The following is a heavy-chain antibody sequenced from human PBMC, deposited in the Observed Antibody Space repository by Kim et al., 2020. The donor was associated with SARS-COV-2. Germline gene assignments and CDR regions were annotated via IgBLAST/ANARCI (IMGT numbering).Heavy chain of an antibody. V-gene: IGHV3-23*01. Sequence: DSVKGPFTISRDNSKNTLYLQMNSLRGEDRAVYYCAKGLGVRSYYHMDVWGKGTTVTVSS. J-gene: IGHJ6*03. D-gene: IGHD3-16*01. CDR3: AKGLGVRSYYHMDV.